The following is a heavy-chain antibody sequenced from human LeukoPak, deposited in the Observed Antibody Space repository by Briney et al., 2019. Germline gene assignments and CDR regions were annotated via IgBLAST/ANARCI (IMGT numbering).Heavy chain of an antibody. D-gene: IGHD3-22*01. Sequence: SETLPLTCAVYGGSFSGYYWSWIRQPPGKGLEWIGEINHSGSTNYNPSLKSRVTISVDTSKNQFSLKLSSVTAADTAVYYCARRDGYFYLFDYWGQGTLVTVSS. CDR3: ARRDGYFYLFDY. V-gene: IGHV4-34*01. J-gene: IGHJ4*02. CDR2: INHSGST. CDR1: GGSFSGYY.